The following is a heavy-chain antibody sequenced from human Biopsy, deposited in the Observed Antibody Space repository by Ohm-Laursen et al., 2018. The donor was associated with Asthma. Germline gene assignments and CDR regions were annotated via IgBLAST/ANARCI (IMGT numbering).Heavy chain of an antibody. D-gene: IGHD2/OR15-2a*01. CDR1: GGTFSNFA. J-gene: IGHJ4*02. CDR3: ASDFPKDYVRYNFQL. Sequence: SSVKVSCKAPGGTFSNFAISWVRQAPGQGLEWLGGIMTVFGTTNYAQKFQGRVTITADESTSTAYMELSSLSSDDTAVYYCASDFPKDYVRYNFQLWGQGTLVTVSS. V-gene: IGHV1-69*01. CDR2: IMTVFGTT.